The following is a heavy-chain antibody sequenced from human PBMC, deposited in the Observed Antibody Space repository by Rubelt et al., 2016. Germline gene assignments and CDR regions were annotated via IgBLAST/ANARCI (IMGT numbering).Heavy chain of an antibody. CDR3: VRFPDY. J-gene: IGHJ4*02. Sequence: EVQLVESGGGLIQPGGSLRLSCAASGFTVSSNYMSWVRQAPGKGLEWVSVIDSGGSAYHADSVKGRFTISRDTSKNTLYLQMNSLRAEDTAVYYCVRFPDYWGQGTLVTVSS. CDR2: IDSGGSA. CDR1: GFTVSSNY. V-gene: IGHV3-53*01.